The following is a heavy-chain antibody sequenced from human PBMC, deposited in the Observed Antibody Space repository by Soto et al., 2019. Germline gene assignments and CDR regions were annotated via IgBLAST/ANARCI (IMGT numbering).Heavy chain of an antibody. CDR3: ARDLGGGNAAPCDY. Sequence: SETLSLTCTVSGASITNHFWSWIRQPPGGGLEWIGYIYYNGASTYSPTLESRVTMSIDSSNNQFSLKLRSVTATDTAIYYCARDLGGGNAAPCDYWGQVTLVTVS. D-gene: IGHD2-15*01. CDR1: GASITNHF. CDR2: IYYNGAS. V-gene: IGHV4-59*11. J-gene: IGHJ4*02.